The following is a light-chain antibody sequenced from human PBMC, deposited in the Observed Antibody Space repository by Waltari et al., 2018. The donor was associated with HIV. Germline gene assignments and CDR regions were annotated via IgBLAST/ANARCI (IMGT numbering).Light chain of an antibody. CDR3: YCAADKNV. CDR1: VVAKNF. J-gene: IGLJ2*01. V-gene: IGLV3-27*01. Sequence: SFDLKQPSSVSVSPGQTARIPYSGTVVAKNFVRWFQQKPGRPPTLVIYKDTERPSEIPERFSGSSSGTTATLTITGAQVEDEADYYCYCAADKNVLGGGTKLTVL. CDR2: KDT.